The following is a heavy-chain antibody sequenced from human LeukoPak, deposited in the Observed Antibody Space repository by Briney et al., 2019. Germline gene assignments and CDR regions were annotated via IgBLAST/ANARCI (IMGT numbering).Heavy chain of an antibody. CDR2: IHPGDSDT. CDR3: ARRPTTHYYYDSSGYSPDAFDI. V-gene: IGHV5-51*01. CDR1: GYSFTNYW. J-gene: IGHJ3*02. Sequence: GESLKISCKGSGYSFTNYWIGWVRQMPGKGLEWMGIIHPGDSDTRYTPSFQGQVTISADKSINTAYLQWSSLKASDTAMYYCARRPTTHYYYDSSGYSPDAFDIWGQGTMVTVSS. D-gene: IGHD3-22*01.